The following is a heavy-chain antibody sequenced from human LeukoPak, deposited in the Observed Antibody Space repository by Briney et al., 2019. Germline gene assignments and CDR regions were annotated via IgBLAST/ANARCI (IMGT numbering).Heavy chain of an antibody. CDR3: AKDRMPLNYYDSSGPDFQH. CDR2: ISGSGGST. V-gene: IGHV3-23*01. D-gene: IGHD3-22*01. J-gene: IGHJ1*01. CDR1: GFTFSSYA. Sequence: GGSLRLSCAASGFTFSSYAMSWVRKAPGKGLEWVSAISGSGGSTYYADSVKGRFTISRDNSKNTLYLQMNSLRAEDTAVYYCAKDRMPLNYYDSSGPDFQHWGQGTLVTVSS.